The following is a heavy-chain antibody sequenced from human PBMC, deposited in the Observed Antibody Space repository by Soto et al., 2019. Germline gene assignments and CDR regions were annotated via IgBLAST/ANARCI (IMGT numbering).Heavy chain of an antibody. CDR2: ISSSSSYI. V-gene: IGHV3-21*01. CDR3: ASPFQGVAFDI. Sequence: PVGSLRLSCAASGFTFSSYSMNWVRQAPGKGLEWVSSISSSSSYIYYADSVKGRFTISRDNAKNSLYLQMNSLRAEDTAVYYCASPFQGVAFDIWGQGTMVTVSS. J-gene: IGHJ3*02. D-gene: IGHD3-10*01. CDR1: GFTFSSYS.